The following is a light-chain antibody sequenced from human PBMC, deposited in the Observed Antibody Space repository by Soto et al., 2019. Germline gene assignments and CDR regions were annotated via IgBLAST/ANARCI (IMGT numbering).Light chain of an antibody. CDR2: AAS. CDR3: QQRSNWPPIT. V-gene: IGKV3-11*01. CDR1: QPLNNN. J-gene: IGKJ5*01. Sequence: EIVMTQSPATLSVSPGDRATLSCRAGQPLNNNVAWYQHKPGQAPRLLIYAASTRATGIPARFSGSGSGTDFTLTISSLEPEDFAVYYCQQRSNWPPITFGQGTRLEIK.